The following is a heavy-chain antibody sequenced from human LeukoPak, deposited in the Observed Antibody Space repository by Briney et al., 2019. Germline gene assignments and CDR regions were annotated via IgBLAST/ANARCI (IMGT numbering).Heavy chain of an antibody. CDR3: ARLWSEGNWENWFDP. D-gene: IGHD3-3*01. Sequence: SETLSLTCTVSGGSISSYYWSWIRQPPGKGLEWIGYIYYSGNTNYNPSLKSRVTISVDTSKDQFSLKLSSVTAADTAVYYCARLWSEGNWENWFDPWGQGTLVTVSS. J-gene: IGHJ5*02. V-gene: IGHV4-59*01. CDR1: GGSISSYY. CDR2: IYYSGNT.